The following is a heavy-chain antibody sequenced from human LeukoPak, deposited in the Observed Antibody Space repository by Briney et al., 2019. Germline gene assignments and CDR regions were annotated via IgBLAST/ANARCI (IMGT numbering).Heavy chain of an antibody. D-gene: IGHD5-18*01. CDR3: ATIRDTAHHYWYFDL. J-gene: IGHJ2*01. Sequence: SETLSLTCTVSGDSISSYYWSWIRQPPGKGLEWIGYMYYSGSTSYNPSLKSRVTMSVDTSKNQFSLKLSSVTAADTAVYYCATIRDTAHHYWYFDLWGRGTLVIVSS. CDR2: MYYSGST. CDR1: GDSISSYY. V-gene: IGHV4-59*03.